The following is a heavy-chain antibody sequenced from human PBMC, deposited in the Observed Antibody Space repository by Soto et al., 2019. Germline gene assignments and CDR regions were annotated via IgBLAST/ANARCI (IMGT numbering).Heavy chain of an antibody. CDR2: ISNDGSNK. Sequence: QVHLVESGGGVVQPGRSLRLSCAASGFSFSTYGMHWVRQAPGKGLEWVAFISNDGSNKYYADSVKGRFTISRDNSKNTLYLPMNSLRAEDTAVYSCAKGFGNYWAFDYWGQGTLVTVSS. J-gene: IGHJ4*02. D-gene: IGHD1-26*01. CDR1: GFSFSTYG. CDR3: AKGFGNYWAFDY. V-gene: IGHV3-30*18.